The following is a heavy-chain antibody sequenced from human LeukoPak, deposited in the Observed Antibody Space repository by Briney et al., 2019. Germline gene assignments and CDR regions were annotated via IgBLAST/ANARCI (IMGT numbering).Heavy chain of an antibody. J-gene: IGHJ6*03. V-gene: IGHV3-48*03. D-gene: IGHD6-19*01. Sequence: GGSLRLSCAASGFTFSNYEMNWVRQAPGKGLEWVSYISSNGRTIHYADSVKGRFTISRDNAKNSLYLQMNSLRAEDTAVYYCARDTSSGWLYYYYYMDVWGKGTTVTVSS. CDR3: ARDTSSGWLYYYYYMDV. CDR1: GFTFSNYE. CDR2: ISSNGRTI.